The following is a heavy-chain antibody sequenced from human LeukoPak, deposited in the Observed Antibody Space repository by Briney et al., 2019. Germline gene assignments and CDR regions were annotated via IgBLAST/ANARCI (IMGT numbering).Heavy chain of an antibody. D-gene: IGHD1-1*01. V-gene: IGHV4-30-2*01. Sequence: PSQTLSLTCAVSGGSISSGGYSWSWLRQPPGKGLEWIVYIYHSGSTYYNPSLKSRVTISVYRSKNEFSLKLSSVTAADTAVYYCARGGTLSPSNYYYYDRMDVWGQGTTVTVSS. CDR1: GGSISSGGYS. J-gene: IGHJ6*02. CDR3: ARGGTLSPSNYYYYDRMDV. CDR2: IYHSGST.